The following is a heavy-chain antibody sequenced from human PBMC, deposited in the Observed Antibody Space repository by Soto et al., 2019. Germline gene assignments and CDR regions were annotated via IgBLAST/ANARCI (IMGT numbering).Heavy chain of an antibody. D-gene: IGHD4-17*01. J-gene: IGHJ6*02. Sequence: QVQLVQSGAEVKKPGSSVKVSCKASGGSLSNYGISWVRQAPGQGLEWMGGIIPVFGTANYAQKFQGRVTITAAESTSIFYMDVSCLRSEDTDVYYCARGDATKIVVTTYYGMDVWGQGTTVTVSS. CDR2: IIPVFGTA. CDR3: ARGDATKIVVTTYYGMDV. CDR1: GGSLSNYG. V-gene: IGHV1-69*12.